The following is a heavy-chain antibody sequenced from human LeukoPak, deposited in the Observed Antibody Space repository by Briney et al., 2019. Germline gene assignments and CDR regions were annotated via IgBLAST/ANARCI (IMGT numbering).Heavy chain of an antibody. Sequence: ASVKVSCKTSGYTFSSYGISWVRQAPGQGLEWMGWISAYNGHANYAQKFQGRVTMTTDTSTSTAYMELRSLRSDDTAVYYCARDDRWGFDYWGQGTLVTVSS. CDR2: ISAYNGHA. CDR3: ARDDRWGFDY. D-gene: IGHD1-26*01. V-gene: IGHV1-18*01. J-gene: IGHJ4*02. CDR1: GYTFSSYG.